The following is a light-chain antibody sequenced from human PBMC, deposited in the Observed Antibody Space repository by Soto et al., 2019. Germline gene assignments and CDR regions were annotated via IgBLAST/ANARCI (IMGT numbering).Light chain of an antibody. V-gene: IGKV1-39*01. Sequence: DIQMTQSPSSLSASVGDRVTITCRASQSISRYLNWYQQKPGQAPKILIYGASSLQSGVPSRFRGGGSRSAISLTISRLQPEDFATYYCQQSYSTPRTFGGGTKVEIK. CDR2: GAS. CDR1: QSISRY. CDR3: QQSYSTPRT. J-gene: IGKJ4*01.